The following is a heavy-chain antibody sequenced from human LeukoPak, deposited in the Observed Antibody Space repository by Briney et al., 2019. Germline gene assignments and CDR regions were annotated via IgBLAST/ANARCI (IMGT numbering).Heavy chain of an antibody. Sequence: SETLSLTCTVSGGSISSGGYYWSWIRQHPGKGLEWIGYIYYSGSTYYNPSLKSRVTISVDTSKNQFSLKLSSVTAADTAVYYCARLDYLAAARCFDIWGQGTMVTVSS. CDR3: ARLDYLAAARCFDI. CDR2: IYYSGST. V-gene: IGHV4-31*03. D-gene: IGHD6-13*01. CDR1: GGSISSGGYY. J-gene: IGHJ3*02.